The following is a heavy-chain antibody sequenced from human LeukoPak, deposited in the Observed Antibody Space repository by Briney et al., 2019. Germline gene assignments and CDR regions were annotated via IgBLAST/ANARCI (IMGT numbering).Heavy chain of an antibody. D-gene: IGHD3-22*01. CDR1: GGSISSSSYY. CDR2: IYYSGST. V-gene: IGHV4-39*01. J-gene: IGHJ3*02. CDR3: ARPHGDSSGYDGWAFDI. Sequence: SETLSLTCTVSGGSISSSSYYWGWVRQPPGKGLEWIVSIYYSGSTYYNPSLKSRVTISVDTSKNQFSLKLSSVTAADTAVYYCARPHGDSSGYDGWAFDIWGQGTMVTVSS.